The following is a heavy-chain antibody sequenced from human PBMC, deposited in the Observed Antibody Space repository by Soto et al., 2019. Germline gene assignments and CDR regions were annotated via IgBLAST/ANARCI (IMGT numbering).Heavy chain of an antibody. CDR1: GGSFSGYY. CDR2: INHSGST. D-gene: IGHD4-4*01. J-gene: IGHJ4*02. V-gene: IGHV4-34*01. CDR3: ARFSMTTML. Sequence: SDALSLPCSVYGGSFSGYYWSWIRQPPGKGLEWIGEINHSGSTNYNPSLKSRVTISVDTSKNQFSLKLSSVTAADTAVYYCARFSMTTMLWGQGTLVTVSS.